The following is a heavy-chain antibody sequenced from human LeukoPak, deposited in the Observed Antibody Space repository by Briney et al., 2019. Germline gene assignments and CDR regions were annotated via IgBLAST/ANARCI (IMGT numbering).Heavy chain of an antibody. CDR3: ASLQWRYL. CDR2: IKQDGSEK. CDR1: EFTFNNYW. D-gene: IGHD6-19*01. V-gene: IGHV3-7*03. Sequence: GGSLRLSCAASEFTFNNYWMSWVRQAPGKGLEWVANIKQDGSEKYYVDSVKGRFTISRDNTKNSLYLQMNSLRAEDTAVYYCASLQWRYLWGQGTLVTVSS. J-gene: IGHJ4*02.